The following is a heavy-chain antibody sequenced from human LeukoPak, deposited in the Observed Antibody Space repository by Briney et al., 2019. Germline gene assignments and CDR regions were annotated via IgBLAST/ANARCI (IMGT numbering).Heavy chain of an antibody. D-gene: IGHD2-21*02. CDR1: GYTFTNYV. CDR3: ARGRGAEGLVYCGGACYTDS. CDR2: MNPNSGNT. J-gene: IGHJ4*02. V-gene: IGHV1-8*03. Sequence: ASVKVSCKASGYTFTNYVINWVGQATGQGREGMGWMNPNSGNTDYAQKLQGRVTITSNTSISTAYRELRSLRSEDTAVYYCARGRGAEGLVYCGGACYTDSWGQGTLVTVSS.